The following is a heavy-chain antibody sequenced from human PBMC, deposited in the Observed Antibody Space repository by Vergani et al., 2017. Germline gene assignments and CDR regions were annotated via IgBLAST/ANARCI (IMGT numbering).Heavy chain of an antibody. CDR2: IQFDGSNQ. D-gene: IGHD3-16*01. J-gene: IGHJ4*02. V-gene: IGHV3-30*02. CDR3: AKHFRGWGIDY. CDR1: GFTLSNYD. Sequence: QVQLVESGGGVVQRGGSLRLSCATSGFTLSNYDMQWIRQGPGKGLEFVAFIQFDGSNQYYADSVKGRFTLSREFSKNTLYLQMNSLRTDDTATYYCAKHFRGWGIDYWGQGTHVIVSS.